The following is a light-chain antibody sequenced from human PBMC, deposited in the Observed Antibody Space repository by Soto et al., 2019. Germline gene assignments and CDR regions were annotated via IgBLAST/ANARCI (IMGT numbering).Light chain of an antibody. CDR3: QQYGSSPPRT. J-gene: IGKJ1*01. V-gene: IGKV3-20*01. CDR1: QSVSNDF. CDR2: GAS. Sequence: EIVLTQAPGILSLSPGERSTLSCRASQSVSNDFLAWYQQKPGQAPXLXXYGASTRATDVPDRFSGSVSGADFTLTISRLEPEDFAVYYGQQYGSSPPRTFGQGTKVDIK.